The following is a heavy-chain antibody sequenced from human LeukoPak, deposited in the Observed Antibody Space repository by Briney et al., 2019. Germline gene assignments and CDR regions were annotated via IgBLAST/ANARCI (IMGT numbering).Heavy chain of an antibody. J-gene: IGHJ4*02. Sequence: PGGSLRLSCATSGFTFRNYYMSWIRQASGKGLEWVSYISSGDGTMYYADSVKGRFTISRDNAKNSLYLQMNSLRAEDTAVYYCARGDWFLDYWGQGTLVTVSS. CDR3: ARGDWFLDY. CDR2: ISSGDGTM. V-gene: IGHV3-11*04. D-gene: IGHD3-3*01. CDR1: GFTFRNYY.